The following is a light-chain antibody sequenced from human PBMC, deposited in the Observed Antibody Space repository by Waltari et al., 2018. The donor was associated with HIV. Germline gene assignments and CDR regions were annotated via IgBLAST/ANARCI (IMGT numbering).Light chain of an antibody. CDR1: SSDVGGYDS. CDR2: EVT. CDR3: SSYRSSSTFV. J-gene: IGLJ1*01. Sequence: QSALTQPASVSGSPGQSITISCTGASSDVGGYDSFSWYQQPPGKAPKLMIDEVTNRPSGISNRFSGSKSGNTASLTISGLQAEDEADYYCSSYRSSSTFVFGTGTKVTVL. V-gene: IGLV2-14*03.